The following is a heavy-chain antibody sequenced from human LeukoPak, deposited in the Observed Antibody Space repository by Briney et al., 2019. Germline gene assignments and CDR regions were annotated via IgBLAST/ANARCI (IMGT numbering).Heavy chain of an antibody. D-gene: IGHD6-19*01. CDR3: AKRYGSSGFNWFDP. CDR2: ISGSGGST. CDR1: GFTFSDYY. J-gene: IGHJ5*02. Sequence: GGSLRLSCAASGFTFSDYYMSWIRQAPGKGLEWVSVISGSGGSTYYADSVKGRFTISRDNSKNTLDLQMNSLRADDTALYYCAKRYGSSGFNWFDPWGQGTLVTVSS. V-gene: IGHV3-23*01.